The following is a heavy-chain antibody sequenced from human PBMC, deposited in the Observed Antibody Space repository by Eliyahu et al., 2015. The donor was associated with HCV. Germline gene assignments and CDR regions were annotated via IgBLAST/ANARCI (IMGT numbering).Heavy chain of an antibody. CDR1: GFTFXSYG. J-gene: IGHJ6*02. CDR2: ISYDGSNK. V-gene: IGHV3-30*18. D-gene: IGHD3-10*01. Sequence: QVQLVESGGGVVQPGRSLRLSCAASGFTFXSYGLPWVRQAPGKGLEWVAVISYDGSNKYYADSVKGRFTISRDNSKNTLYLQMNSLRAEDTAVYYCANLVRGVRESEYYYYGMDVWGQGTTVTVSS. CDR3: ANLVRGVRESEYYYYGMDV.